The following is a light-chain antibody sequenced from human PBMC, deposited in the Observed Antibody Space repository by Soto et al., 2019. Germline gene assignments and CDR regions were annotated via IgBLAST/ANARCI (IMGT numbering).Light chain of an antibody. CDR3: QQYGSSRSWT. J-gene: IGKJ1*01. CDR2: DAY. Sequence: IVMTQSTATLSVSRGERVPLSCRASQGVGSTLAWYRQQPGQAPRLLIYDAYIRATGVPARFSGSGSGTEFTLTISRLEPEDFAVYYCQQYGSSRSWTFAQGTKV. CDR1: QGVGST. V-gene: IGKV3-15*01.